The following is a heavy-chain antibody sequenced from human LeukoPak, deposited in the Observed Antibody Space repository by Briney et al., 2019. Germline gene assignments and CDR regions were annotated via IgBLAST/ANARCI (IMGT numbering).Heavy chain of an antibody. CDR3: ARDYGDYGYFQH. CDR2: ISYDGSNK. J-gene: IGHJ1*01. CDR1: GFTFSTYA. V-gene: IGHV3-30-3*01. D-gene: IGHD4-17*01. Sequence: GGSLRLSCEASGFTFSTYAMHWVRQAPGKGLEWVAVISYDGSNKYYADSVKGRFTISRDNSKNTLYLQMNSLRPEDTAVYYCARDYGDYGYFQHWGQGTLVTVSS.